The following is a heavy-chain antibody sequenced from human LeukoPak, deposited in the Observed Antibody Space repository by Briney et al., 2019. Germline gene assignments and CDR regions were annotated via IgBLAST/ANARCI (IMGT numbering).Heavy chain of an antibody. J-gene: IGHJ4*02. V-gene: IGHV3-23*01. CDR1: GFTFRSFA. Sequence: GGSLRLSCAASGFTFRSFAMSWVRQAPGQGREWVSAISGSGSSTYYADYVKSRFTISRDNSKNTLYLQLNSLSAEDMAVYYCAKVGPPYDSSGYFDYWGQGTLVTVSS. CDR2: ISGSGSST. CDR3: AKVGPPYDSSGYFDY. D-gene: IGHD3-22*01.